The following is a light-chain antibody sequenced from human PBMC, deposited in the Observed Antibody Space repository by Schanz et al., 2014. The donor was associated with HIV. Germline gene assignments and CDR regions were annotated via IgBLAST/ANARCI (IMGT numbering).Light chain of an antibody. CDR2: DVS. V-gene: IGLV2-14*03. Sequence: QSALTQPASVSGSPGQSISISCTGTSSDIGPYNCVSWYQQRPGKAPKLMIYDVSKRPSGVPDRFSGSKSGNTASLTISGLQPEDEDDYYCNSYSHSNTYVFGSGTKLTVL. CDR1: SSDIGPYNC. J-gene: IGLJ1*01. CDR3: NSYSHSNTYV.